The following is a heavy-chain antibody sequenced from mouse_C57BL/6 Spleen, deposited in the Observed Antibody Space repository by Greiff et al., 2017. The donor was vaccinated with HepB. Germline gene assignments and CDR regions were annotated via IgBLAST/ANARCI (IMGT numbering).Heavy chain of an antibody. Sequence: EVQGVESGGGLVQPGGSLSLSCAASGFTFTDYYMSWVRQPPGKALEWLGFIRNKANGYTTEYSASVKGRFTISRDNSQSILYLQMNALRAEDSATYYCASPYSNYPYYYAMDYWGQGTSVTVSS. V-gene: IGHV7-3*01. J-gene: IGHJ4*01. CDR1: GFTFTDYY. CDR3: ASPYSNYPYYYAMDY. CDR2: IRNKANGYTT. D-gene: IGHD2-5*01.